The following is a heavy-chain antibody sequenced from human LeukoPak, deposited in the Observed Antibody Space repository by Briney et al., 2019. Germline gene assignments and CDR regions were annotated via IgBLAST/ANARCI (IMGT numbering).Heavy chain of an antibody. D-gene: IGHD1-1*01. V-gene: IGHV3-23*01. Sequence: GGSLRLSCAASGFPFSSYAMSWVRPAPGKGLEWVSTISNSDNKPYYADSVKGRFTISRDNSKNTLHLQMNSLTAEDTAMYYCAKATGTLGNWGQGTLVTVSS. CDR1: GFPFSSYA. J-gene: IGHJ4*02. CDR3: AKATGTLGN. CDR2: ISNSDNKP.